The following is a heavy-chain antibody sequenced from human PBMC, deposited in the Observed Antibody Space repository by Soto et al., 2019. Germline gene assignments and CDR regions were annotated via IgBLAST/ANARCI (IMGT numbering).Heavy chain of an antibody. Sequence: SVKVSCKASGGTFSSYAISCVRQAPGQGLEWMGGIIPIFGTANYAQKFQGRVTITADESTSTAYMELSSLRSEDTAVYYCAREAILVGATEWFDPWGQGTLVTVSS. J-gene: IGHJ5*02. CDR3: AREAILVGATEWFDP. CDR2: IIPIFGTA. CDR1: GGTFSSYA. D-gene: IGHD1-26*01. V-gene: IGHV1-69*13.